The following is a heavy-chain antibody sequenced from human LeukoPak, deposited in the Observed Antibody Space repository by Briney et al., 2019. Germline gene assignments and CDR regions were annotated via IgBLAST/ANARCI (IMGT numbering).Heavy chain of an antibody. V-gene: IGHV3-9*01. CDR2: ISWNSGSI. D-gene: IGHD1-26*01. Sequence: GGSLRLSCAASGFTFDDYAMHWVRQAPGKGLEWVSGISWNSGSIGYADSVKGRFTISRDNAKNSLYLQMSSLRADDTAMYYCARSGSYFSKWGQGTLVAVSS. CDR3: ARSGSYFSK. J-gene: IGHJ4*02. CDR1: GFTFDDYA.